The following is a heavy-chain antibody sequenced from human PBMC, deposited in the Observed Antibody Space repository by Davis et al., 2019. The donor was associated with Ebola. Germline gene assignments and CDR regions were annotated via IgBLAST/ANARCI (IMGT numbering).Heavy chain of an antibody. CDR2: INHSGST. J-gene: IGHJ5*02. CDR1: GGSSTGYY. Sequence: SQTLSLTCAVYGGSSTGYYWSCIRQPPGKWLEWIGEINHSGSTNYNPSLKSRVTISVDTSKNQFSLKLSAVTAADTAVYYCARGGAVAGPWGQGTLVTVSS. V-gene: IGHV4-34*01. CDR3: ARGGAVAGP. D-gene: IGHD6-19*01.